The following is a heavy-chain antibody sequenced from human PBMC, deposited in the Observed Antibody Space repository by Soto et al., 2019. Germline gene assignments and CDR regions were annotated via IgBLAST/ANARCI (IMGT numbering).Heavy chain of an antibody. CDR3: SIGSWSAETFDV. D-gene: IGHD2-2*01. V-gene: IGHV1-69*02. CDR2: IIPMLTVT. CDR1: GGTFNTYP. Sequence: QVHLIQSGAEVKKPGSSLKVSCKAAGGTFNTYPLIWVRQAPGHGLEWMGRIIPMLTVTNSAQKFQGRLTLTADKSTGTAFMELTSLRSDDTAVYYCSIGSWSAETFDVWGQGTMVTVSS. J-gene: IGHJ3*01.